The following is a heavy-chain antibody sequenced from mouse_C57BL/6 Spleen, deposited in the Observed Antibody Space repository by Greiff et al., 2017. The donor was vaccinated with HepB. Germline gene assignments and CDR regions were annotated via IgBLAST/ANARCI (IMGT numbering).Heavy chain of an antibody. D-gene: IGHD1-1*01. CDR1: GYAFSSSW. CDR2: IYPGDGDT. CDR3: ARRHYGSSWFAY. J-gene: IGHJ3*01. Sequence: QVQLQQSGPELVKPGASVKISCKASGYAFSSSWMNWVKQRPGKGLEWIGRIYPGDGDTNYNGKFKGKATLTADKSSSTAYMQLSSLTSEDSAVYFCARRHYGSSWFAYGGQGTLVTVSA. V-gene: IGHV1-82*01.